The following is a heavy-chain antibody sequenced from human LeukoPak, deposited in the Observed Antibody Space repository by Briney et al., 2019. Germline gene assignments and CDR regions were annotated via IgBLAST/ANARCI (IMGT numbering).Heavy chain of an antibody. CDR2: IYYSGST. D-gene: IGHD4-17*01. CDR1: GGSISSSSYY. CDR3: ARLKATVSIHAYFDS. J-gene: IGHJ4*02. V-gene: IGHV4-39*07. Sequence: SETLSLTCTVSGGSISSSSYYWGWIRQPPGKGLEWIGSIYYSGSTYYNPSLKSRVTISVDTSKNQFSLKLSSVTAADTAVYYCARLKATVSIHAYFDSWGQGTLVTVSS.